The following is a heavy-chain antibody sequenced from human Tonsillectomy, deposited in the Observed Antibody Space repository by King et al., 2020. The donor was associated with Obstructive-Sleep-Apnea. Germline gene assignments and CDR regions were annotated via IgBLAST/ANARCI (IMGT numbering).Heavy chain of an antibody. D-gene: IGHD3-10*01. J-gene: IGHJ6*02. CDR3: ARDFVMVRGANYYYYGMDV. Sequence: VQLVESGGGVVQPGRSLRLSCAASGFTFSSYAMHWVRQAPGKGLEWVAGISYDGSNKYYADSVKGRFTISRDNSKNTLYLQMNSLRAEDTAVYYCARDFVMVRGANYYYYGMDVWGQGTTVTVSS. CDR1: GFTFSSYA. CDR2: ISYDGSNK. V-gene: IGHV3-30*04.